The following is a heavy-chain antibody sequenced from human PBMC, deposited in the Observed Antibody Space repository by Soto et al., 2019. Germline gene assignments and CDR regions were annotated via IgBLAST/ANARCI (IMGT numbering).Heavy chain of an antibody. Sequence: ASVKVSCKASGYTFTGYYMHWVRQAPGQGLEWMGWINPNSGGTNYAQKFQGWVTMTRDTSISTAYMELSRLRSDDTAVYYCARDRRHYGSGSQYYYYYYMDVWGQGTLVTVSS. D-gene: IGHD3-10*01. CDR2: INPNSGGT. J-gene: IGHJ6*03. CDR3: ARDRRHYGSGSQYYYYYYMDV. V-gene: IGHV1-2*04. CDR1: GYTFTGYY.